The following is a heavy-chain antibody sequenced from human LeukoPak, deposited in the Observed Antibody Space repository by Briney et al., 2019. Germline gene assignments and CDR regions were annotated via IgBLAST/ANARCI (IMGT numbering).Heavy chain of an antibody. V-gene: IGHV4-30-4*01. Sequence: SQTLSLTCTVSGGSISSGDYYWSWIRQPPGKGLEWIGYIYYSGSTYYNPSLKSRVTISVDTSKNQFSLKLSSVTAADTAVYYCARGRWSSRGYYYYGMDVWVQGTTVTVSS. D-gene: IGHD6-13*01. CDR3: ARGRWSSRGYYYYGMDV. CDR1: GGSISSGDYY. CDR2: IYYSGST. J-gene: IGHJ6*02.